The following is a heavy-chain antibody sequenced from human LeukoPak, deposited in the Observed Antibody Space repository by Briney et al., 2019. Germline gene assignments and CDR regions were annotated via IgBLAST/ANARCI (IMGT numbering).Heavy chain of an antibody. CDR3: ATELYCSGGSCPMENFDY. J-gene: IGHJ4*02. D-gene: IGHD2-15*01. CDR1: GFTFSSYG. V-gene: IGHV3-30*03. Sequence: GRSLRLSCAASGFTFSSYGMHWVRQAPGKGLEWVAVISYDGSNKYYADSVKGRFTISRDNSKNTLYLQMNSLRAEDTAVYYCATELYCSGGSCPMENFDYWGQGTLVTVSS. CDR2: ISYDGSNK.